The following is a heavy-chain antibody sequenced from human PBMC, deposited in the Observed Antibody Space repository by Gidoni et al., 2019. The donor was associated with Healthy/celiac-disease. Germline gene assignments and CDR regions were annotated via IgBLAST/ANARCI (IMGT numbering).Heavy chain of an antibody. D-gene: IGHD2-15*01. CDR3: ARDRGLLGYCSGGSCYSLTAYFDY. J-gene: IGHJ4*02. CDR2: ISYDGSNK. CDR1: GSPFSGYA. Sequence: QVQLVESGGGVVQPGRSLRLSCAASGSPFSGYAMHWVRPAPGKGLEWVAVISYDGSNKYYADSVKGRFTISRDNSKNTLYLQMNSLRAEDTAVYYCARDRGLLGYCSGGSCYSLTAYFDYWGQGTLVTVSS. V-gene: IGHV3-30-3*01.